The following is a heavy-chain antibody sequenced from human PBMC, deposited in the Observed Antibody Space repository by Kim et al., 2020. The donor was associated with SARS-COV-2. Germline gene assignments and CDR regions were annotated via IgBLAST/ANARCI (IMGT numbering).Heavy chain of an antibody. V-gene: IGHV1-69*04. Sequence: YAQKFQGRVTITADKSTSTAYMELSSLRSEDTAVYYCARDYLNYYYGMDVWGQGTTVTVSS. D-gene: IGHD1-26*01. J-gene: IGHJ6*02. CDR3: ARDYLNYYYGMDV.